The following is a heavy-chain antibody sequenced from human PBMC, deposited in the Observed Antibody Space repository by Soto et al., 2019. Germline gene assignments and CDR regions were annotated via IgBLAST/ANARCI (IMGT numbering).Heavy chain of an antibody. CDR2: IYYSGST. Sequence: SETLSLTCTVSGGXISSGDYYWSWIRQPPGKGLEWIGCIYYSGSTYYNPSLKSRVTISVDTSKNQFSLKLSSVTAADTAVYYCARDEHWNYGIDYWGQGTLVT. CDR3: ARDEHWNYGIDY. CDR1: GGXISSGDYY. V-gene: IGHV4-30-4*01. J-gene: IGHJ4*02. D-gene: IGHD1-7*01.